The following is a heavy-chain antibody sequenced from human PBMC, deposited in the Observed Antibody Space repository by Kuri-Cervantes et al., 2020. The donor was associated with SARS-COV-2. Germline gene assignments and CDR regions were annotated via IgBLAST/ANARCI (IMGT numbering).Heavy chain of an antibody. D-gene: IGHD3-10*01. CDR3: ARGGLPITMGDGAFDI. CDR2: ISYDGSNK. J-gene: IGHJ3*02. V-gene: IGHV3-30-3*01. CDR1: GFTFSSYA. Sequence: GESLKISCAASGFTFSSYAMHWVRQAPGKGLEWVAVISYDGSNKYYADSVKGRLTISRDNSKNTLYLQMNSLRAEDTAVYYCARGGLPITMGDGAFDIWGQGTMVTVSS.